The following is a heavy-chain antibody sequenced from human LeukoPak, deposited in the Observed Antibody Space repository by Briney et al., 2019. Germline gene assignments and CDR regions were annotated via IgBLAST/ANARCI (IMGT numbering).Heavy chain of an antibody. CDR2: ISSTSSHT. J-gene: IGHJ4*02. V-gene: IGHV3-11*03. CDR3: VTGEQIRSPGY. Sequence: PGGSLRLSCAASEFTVSDSYMSWIRQAPGQGLEWVSIISSTSSHTEYADSVKGRFTISRDNAKRSVFLQMNSLRVEDTAVYYCVTGEQIRSPGYWGQGTLVTVSS. CDR1: EFTVSDSY. D-gene: IGHD1-20*01.